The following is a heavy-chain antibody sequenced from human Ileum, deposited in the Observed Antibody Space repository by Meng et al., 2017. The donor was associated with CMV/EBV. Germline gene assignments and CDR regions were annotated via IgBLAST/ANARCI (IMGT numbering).Heavy chain of an antibody. V-gene: IGHV3-30*04. CDR2: ISYDGSNK. CDR3: ARDDRRATPDTRAGFDP. Sequence: FTFSSFAMHWVRRAPGKGPEWVEVISYDGSNKYYAGSVKGRFTISRDNSKSTVYLQMSDLRPEDTAVFYCARDDRRATPDTRAGFDPWGQGSLVTVSS. D-gene: IGHD5-18*01. CDR1: FTFSSFA. J-gene: IGHJ5*02.